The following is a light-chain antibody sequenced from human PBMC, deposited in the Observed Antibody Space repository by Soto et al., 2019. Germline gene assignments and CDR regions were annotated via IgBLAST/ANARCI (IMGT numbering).Light chain of an antibody. Sequence: QSVLTQPPSVSGAPGQRVTISCTGSSSNIGAGYDVHWYQRIPGTTPKLLIYGYNNRPSGVPDRFSGSKSGTSASLAITGLQAEDEADYYCSSYTSASTPLVFGGGTKLTVL. J-gene: IGLJ2*01. CDR3: SSYTSASTPLV. V-gene: IGLV1-40*01. CDR2: GYN. CDR1: SSNIGAGYD.